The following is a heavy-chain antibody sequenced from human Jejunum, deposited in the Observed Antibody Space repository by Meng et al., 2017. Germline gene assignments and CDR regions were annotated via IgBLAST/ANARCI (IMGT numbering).Heavy chain of an antibody. CDR3: TRGGMTSETTFFLH. Sequence: QVQLVQSGAEVKKPGASVKVSCKASGYTFTNYGINWVRQAPGQGLEWMAWISADNGNAKYAQNLQDRVTLTTETSTTTAYMELRNLRSDDTAVYYCTRGGMTSETTFFLHWGQGTLVTVSS. V-gene: IGHV1-18*01. CDR1: GYTFTNYG. D-gene: IGHD3-3*02. CDR2: ISADNGNA. J-gene: IGHJ4*02.